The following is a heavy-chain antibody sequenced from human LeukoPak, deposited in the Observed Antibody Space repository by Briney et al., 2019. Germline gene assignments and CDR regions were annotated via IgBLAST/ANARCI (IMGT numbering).Heavy chain of an antibody. D-gene: IGHD2-2*02. Sequence: GASVKVSCKASGYTFTSYGISWVRQAPGQGLEWLGGIIPIFGTANYAQKFQGRVTITADESTSTAYMELSSLRSEDTAVYYCARAGRYCSSTSCYRHYYYYMDVWGKGTTVTISS. V-gene: IGHV1-69*13. CDR1: GYTFTSYG. CDR3: ARAGRYCSSTSCYRHYYYYMDV. CDR2: IIPIFGTA. J-gene: IGHJ6*03.